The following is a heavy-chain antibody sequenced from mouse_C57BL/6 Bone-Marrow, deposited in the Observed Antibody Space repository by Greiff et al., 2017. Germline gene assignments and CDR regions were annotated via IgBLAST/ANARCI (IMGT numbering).Heavy chain of an antibody. J-gene: IGHJ3*01. CDR3: ARWGNYGAWFAY. CDR2: IYIGNGYT. D-gene: IGHD2-1*01. CDR1: GYTFTSYG. V-gene: IGHV1-58*01. Sequence: EVQRVESGAELVRPGSSVKMSCTTSGYTFTSYGINWVKQRPGQGLEWIGSIYIGNGYTEYTEKFKGKATMTSDTSSSTAYMQLSSLTSEDSAIYFCARWGNYGAWFAYWGQGTLVTVSA.